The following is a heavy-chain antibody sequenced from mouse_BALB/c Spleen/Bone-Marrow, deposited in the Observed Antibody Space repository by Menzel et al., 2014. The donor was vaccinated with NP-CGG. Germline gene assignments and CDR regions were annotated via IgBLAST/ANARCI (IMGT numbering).Heavy chain of an antibody. CDR2: ISYSGST. V-gene: IGHV3-8*02. CDR1: GDSITSGY. D-gene: IGHD1-1*01. Sequence: EVQLQQSGPSLVKPSQTLSLTCSVTGDSITSGYWNWIRKFPGNKLEYMGYISYSGSTYYNPSLKSRISITRDTSKNQYYLQLNSVTTEDTATYYCARGGGSSYNYAMDYWGQGTPVTVSS. CDR3: ARGGGSSYNYAMDY. J-gene: IGHJ4*01.